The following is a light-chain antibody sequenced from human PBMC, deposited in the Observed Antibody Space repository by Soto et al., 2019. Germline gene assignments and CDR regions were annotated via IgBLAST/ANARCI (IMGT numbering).Light chain of an antibody. CDR3: GSWDDTLSGVV. Sequence: QSVLTQPPSVSAAPGQKVTISCSGSSSNIGNNYVSWYQQVPGTATKLLIDDSEQRPSGIPDRFSGSKSGTSATLGITRLQTGDAADYYCGSWDDTLSGVVFVGGTQLTVL. CDR1: SSNIGNNY. CDR2: DSE. V-gene: IGLV1-51*01. J-gene: IGLJ3*02.